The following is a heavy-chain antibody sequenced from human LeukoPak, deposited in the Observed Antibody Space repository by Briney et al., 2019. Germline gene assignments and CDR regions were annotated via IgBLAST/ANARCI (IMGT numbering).Heavy chain of an antibody. Sequence: GGSLRLSCAASGVTFGDYAMNWGRQAPGKGLEWVSGISWDSRTINYADSVRGRFTISRDNAKSSLYLQMNSLRPEDTALYYCAKASTSYGYKDDAFDIWGQGTMVTVSS. CDR2: ISWDSRTI. J-gene: IGHJ3*02. V-gene: IGHV3-9*01. CDR3: AKASTSYGYKDDAFDI. CDR1: GVTFGDYA. D-gene: IGHD3-16*01.